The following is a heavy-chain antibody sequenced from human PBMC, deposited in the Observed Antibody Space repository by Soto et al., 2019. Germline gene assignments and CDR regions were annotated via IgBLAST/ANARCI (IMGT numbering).Heavy chain of an antibody. J-gene: IGHJ6*02. V-gene: IGHV1-2*04. Sequence: QVQLVQSGAEVKKPGASVKVSCKASGYTFTNYYIHWVRQAPGQGLEWMGWIDGDSGDTKDAQKFQGWVTMTRDTSINTAYMELSRLTSDDTAVYYWARTPNNGRAGVYGMDVWGQGTTVTVSS. D-gene: IGHD2-8*01. CDR2: IDGDSGDT. CDR3: ARTPNNGRAGVYGMDV. CDR1: GYTFTNYY.